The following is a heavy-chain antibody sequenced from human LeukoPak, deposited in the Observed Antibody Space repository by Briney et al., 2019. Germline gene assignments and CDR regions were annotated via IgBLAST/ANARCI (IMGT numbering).Heavy chain of an antibody. CDR3: AKDRNWGSPYYFDY. CDR2: IRYDGSNK. CDR1: GFTFSSYG. J-gene: IGHJ4*02. Sequence: GGSLRLSCAASGFTFSSYGMHWVRQAPGKGVEWVAFIRYDGSNKYYADSVKGRFTISRDNSKNTLYLQMNSLRAEDTAVYYCAKDRNWGSPYYFDYWGQGTLVTVSS. D-gene: IGHD7-27*01. V-gene: IGHV3-30*02.